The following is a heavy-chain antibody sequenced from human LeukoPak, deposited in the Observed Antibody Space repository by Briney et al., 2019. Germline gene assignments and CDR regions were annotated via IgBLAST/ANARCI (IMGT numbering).Heavy chain of an antibody. D-gene: IGHD2-21*01. Sequence: GGSLRLSCVASGFPFSSYWMNWVRQAPGKGLEWVGRIKPKTDGETTEYAAPVKDRFSISRDDSKSMMYLQMNSLKTEDTAVYYCITPLPYSAQGGRGTLVTVSS. V-gene: IGHV3-15*07. CDR3: ITPLPYSAQ. J-gene: IGHJ4*02. CDR2: IKPKTDGETT. CDR1: GFPFSSYW.